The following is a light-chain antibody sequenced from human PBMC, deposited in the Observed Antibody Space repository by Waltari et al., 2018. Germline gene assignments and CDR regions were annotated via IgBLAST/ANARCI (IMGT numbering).Light chain of an antibody. CDR3: SSYTSSSTLV. V-gene: IGLV2-23*01. J-gene: IGLJ3*02. CDR2: EAS. Sequence: QSALTQPASVSGSPGQSITISCTGTSSDLGGYTLVSWYQQHPGKAPKLMIYEASKRPSGVSNRFSGSKSGNTASLTISGLQAEDEADYYCSSYTSSSTLVFGGGTKLTVL. CDR1: SSDLGGYTL.